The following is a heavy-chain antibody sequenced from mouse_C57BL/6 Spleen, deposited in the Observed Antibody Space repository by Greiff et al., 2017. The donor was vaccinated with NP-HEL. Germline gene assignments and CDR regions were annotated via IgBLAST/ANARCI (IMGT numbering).Heavy chain of an antibody. CDR1: GFTFSSYA. Sequence: EVNLVESGGGLVKPGGSLKLSCAASGFTFSSYAMSWVRQTPEKRLEWVATISDGGSYTYYPDNVKGRFTISRDNAKNNLYLQMSHLKSEDTAMYYCASGYYGSSLDYWGQGTTLTVSS. CDR2: ISDGGSYT. V-gene: IGHV5-4*03. J-gene: IGHJ2*01. D-gene: IGHD1-1*01. CDR3: ASGYYGSSLDY.